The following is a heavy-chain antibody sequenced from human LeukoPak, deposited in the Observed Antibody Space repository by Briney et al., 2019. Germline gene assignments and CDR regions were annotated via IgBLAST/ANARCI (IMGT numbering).Heavy chain of an antibody. J-gene: IGHJ4*02. Sequence: ASVKVSCKASGYTFTGYYMHWVRQAPGQGLEWMGWINSGIYKTRYSQDFQGRVTITRDTSARTVYMELSSLRSEDMAVYYCARWGCSSASCNASFDYWGQGTLVTVSS. D-gene: IGHD2-2*01. CDR3: ARWGCSSASCNASFDY. CDR2: INSGIYKT. CDR1: GYTFTGYY. V-gene: IGHV1-3*03.